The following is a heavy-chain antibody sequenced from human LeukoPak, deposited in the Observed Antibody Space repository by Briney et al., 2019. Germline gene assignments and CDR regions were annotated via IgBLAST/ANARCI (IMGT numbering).Heavy chain of an antibody. CDR2: ISYDGSNK. J-gene: IGHJ4*02. V-gene: IGHV3-30-3*01. CDR3: AREGYSYGLDY. D-gene: IGHD5-18*01. CDR1: GFTFSSYA. Sequence: GWSLRLSCAASGFTFSSYAMHWVRQAPGKGLEWVAVISYDGSNKYYADSVKGRFTISRDNSKNTLYLQMNSLRAEDTAVYYCAREGYSYGLDYWGQGTLVTVSS.